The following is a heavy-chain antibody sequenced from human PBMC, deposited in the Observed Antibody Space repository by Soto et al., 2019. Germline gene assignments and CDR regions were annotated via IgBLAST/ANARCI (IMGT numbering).Heavy chain of an antibody. Sequence: GGSLRLSCAASGFTFSSHWMSWFRRAPGKGLEWVANIKSDGSEKYYADSVKGRFTVSRDNAQNSVFLQMKRLRAEDTAVYYCTRVNMVAVPAASTWLDPWGQGTRVPVSS. CDR1: GFTFSSHW. V-gene: IGHV3-7*04. J-gene: IGHJ5*02. CDR2: IKSDGSEK. CDR3: TRVNMVAVPAASTWLDP. D-gene: IGHD2-2*01.